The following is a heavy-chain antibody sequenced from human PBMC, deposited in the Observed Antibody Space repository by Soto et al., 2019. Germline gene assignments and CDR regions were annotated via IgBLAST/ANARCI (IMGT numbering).Heavy chain of an antibody. Sequence: GASVKVSCKASGYTFTSYGISWVRQAPGQGLEWMGWISAYNGNTNYAQKLQGRVTMTTDTSTSTAYMELRSLRSDDTAVYYCASVSKYFDWPPPSLLWGQGTLVPVSS. CDR3: ASVSKYFDWPPPSLL. J-gene: IGHJ4*02. CDR1: GYTFTSYG. CDR2: ISAYNGNT. V-gene: IGHV1-18*04. D-gene: IGHD3-9*01.